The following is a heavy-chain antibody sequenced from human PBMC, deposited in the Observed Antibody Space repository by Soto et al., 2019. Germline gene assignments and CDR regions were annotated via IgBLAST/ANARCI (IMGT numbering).Heavy chain of an antibody. D-gene: IGHD6-6*01. J-gene: IGHJ4*02. CDR3: ARVGLTVCSSSGLFDY. Sequence: ASVKVSCKASGYTFTSYGISWVRQAPGQGLEWMGWISAYNGNTNYAQKLQGRVTMTTDTSTSTAYMELRSLRSDDTAVYYCARVGLTVCSSSGLFDYWGQGTLVTVSS. CDR1: GYTFTSYG. CDR2: ISAYNGNT. V-gene: IGHV1-18*01.